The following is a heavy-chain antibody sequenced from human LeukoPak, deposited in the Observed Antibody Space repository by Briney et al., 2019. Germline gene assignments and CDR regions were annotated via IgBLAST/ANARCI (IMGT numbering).Heavy chain of an antibody. CDR2: ISSSSSYI. Sequence: GGSLRLSCAASGFTFSSYSMNWVRQGPGKGLEWVSSISSSSSYIYYADSVKGRFTISRDNAKNSLYLQMNSLRAEDTAVYYCARLADYDSSGYYFVALAFDIWGQGTMVTVSS. J-gene: IGHJ3*02. V-gene: IGHV3-21*01. D-gene: IGHD3-22*01. CDR3: ARLADYDSSGYYFVALAFDI. CDR1: GFTFSSYS.